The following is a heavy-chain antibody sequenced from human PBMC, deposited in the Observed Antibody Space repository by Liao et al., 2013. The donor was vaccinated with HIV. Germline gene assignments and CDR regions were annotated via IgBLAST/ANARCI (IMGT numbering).Heavy chain of an antibody. J-gene: IGHJ4*02. Sequence: QVRLQGSGPGLVNPSETLSLTCTVSGGSISNYYWNWVRQSPGKGLEWIGYIFYSGSTKYNPSLKSRVTISLDTSKNQFSLKLRSVTAADTAVYYCARAGDGYNYTPYLDSWGQGTLVTVSS. CDR1: GGSISNYY. CDR2: IFYSGST. V-gene: IGHV4-59*01. CDR3: ARAGDGYNYTPYLDS. D-gene: IGHD5-24*01.